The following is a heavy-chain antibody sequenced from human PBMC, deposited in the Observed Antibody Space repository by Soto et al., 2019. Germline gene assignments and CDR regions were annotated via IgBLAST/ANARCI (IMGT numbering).Heavy chain of an antibody. V-gene: IGHV3-33*01. J-gene: IGHJ4*02. D-gene: IGHD2-15*01. CDR3: SRVDPSAKSPDY. CDR1: GFTFKYYG. CDR2: VWNDGSNH. Sequence: QVQLVESGGGVVQPGRSLRLSCVGSGFTFKYYGIHWVRQAPGMGLEWVAIVWNDGSNHYYADSVKGRFTISRDNSKNTVFLQMNNLRPEDTAIYYCSRVDPSAKSPDYWGQGTLVTVSS.